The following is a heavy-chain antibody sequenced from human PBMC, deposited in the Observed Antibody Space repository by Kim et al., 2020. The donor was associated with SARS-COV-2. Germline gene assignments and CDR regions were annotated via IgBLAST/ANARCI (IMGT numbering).Heavy chain of an antibody. Sequence: GGSLRLSCAASGFTFSNAWMSWVRQAPGKGLEWVGRIKSKTDGGTTDYAAPVKGRFTISRDDSKNTLYLQMNSLKTEDTAVYYCTTVANYDILTGYPTVDYWGQGTLVTVPS. D-gene: IGHD3-9*01. CDR3: TTVANYDILTGYPTVDY. CDR1: GFTFSNAW. CDR2: IKSKTDGGTT. J-gene: IGHJ4*02. V-gene: IGHV3-15*01.